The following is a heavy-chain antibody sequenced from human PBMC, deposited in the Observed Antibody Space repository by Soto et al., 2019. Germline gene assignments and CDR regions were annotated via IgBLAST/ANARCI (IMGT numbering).Heavy chain of an antibody. D-gene: IGHD3-22*01. Sequence: XTLSLPCAVSGGSLSSSNWWSWVLQPPVKGLELIWEIYHSGSTNYNPSLKSRVTISVDKSKNKFSLKLSSVTAADTAVYYCARGDYYDSSGLNWFDPWGQGTLVTVSS. CDR3: ARGDYYDSSGLNWFDP. CDR1: GGSLSSSNW. V-gene: IGHV4-4*02. CDR2: IYHSGST. J-gene: IGHJ5*02.